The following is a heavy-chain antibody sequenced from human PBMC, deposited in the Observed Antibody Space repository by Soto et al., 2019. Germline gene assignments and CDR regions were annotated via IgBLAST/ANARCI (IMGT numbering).Heavy chain of an antibody. CDR2: IYPGDSDT. CDR3: ARQDYNYAYFDF. J-gene: IGHJ4*02. CDR1: GYIFTTYW. V-gene: IGHV5-51*01. D-gene: IGHD5-18*01. Sequence: GESLKISCKGSGYIFTTYWIAWVRQMPGKGLQWMGIIYPGDSDTRYSPSFQGQVIISVDQSISTAYLQWSSLQASDTAMYYCARQDYNYAYFDFWGQGTLVTVSS.